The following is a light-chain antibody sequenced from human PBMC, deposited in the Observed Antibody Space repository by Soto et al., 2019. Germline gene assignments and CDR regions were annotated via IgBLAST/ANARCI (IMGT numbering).Light chain of an antibody. CDR2: GAS. Sequence: EIVMTQSPATLSVSPGERATLSCRASQSVSSNLAWYQQNPGQAPRLLIYGASTRATGIPARFSGSGSGTEFTLTITSLQSEDFAVYYCQQYNNWPPWTFGQGTKVPIK. CDR1: QSVSSN. CDR3: QQYNNWPPWT. J-gene: IGKJ1*01. V-gene: IGKV3-15*01.